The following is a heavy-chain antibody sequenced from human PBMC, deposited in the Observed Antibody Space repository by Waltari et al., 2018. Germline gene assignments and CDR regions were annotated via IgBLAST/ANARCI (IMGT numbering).Heavy chain of an antibody. J-gene: IGHJ4*02. Sequence: QVQLQESGPGLVKPSENLSLTCTVSGGSISSYYWSWIRQRAWKGLGWIGPIYTSGSTNYNPSLKRRVTMSVDTAKNQFSLKLSSVTAADTAVYYCAREGSDELDYWGQGTLVTVSS. V-gene: IGHV4-4*07. CDR1: GGSISSYY. CDR2: IYTSGST. CDR3: AREGSDELDY. D-gene: IGHD2-21*01.